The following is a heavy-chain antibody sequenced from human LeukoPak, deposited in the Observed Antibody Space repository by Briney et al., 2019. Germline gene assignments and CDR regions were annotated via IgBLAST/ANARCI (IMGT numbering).Heavy chain of an antibody. V-gene: IGHV3-48*03. CDR3: ARKYCSSTSCLFDC. D-gene: IGHD2-2*01. CDR2: ISSSGSSI. CDR1: GFTFSSYE. Sequence: PGGSLRLSCAAPGFTFSSYEMNWVRQAPGKGLEWVSYISSSGSSIYYADSVKGRFTISRDNAKNSLYLQMNSLRAEDTAVYYCARKYCSSTSCLFDCWGQGTLVTVSS. J-gene: IGHJ4*02.